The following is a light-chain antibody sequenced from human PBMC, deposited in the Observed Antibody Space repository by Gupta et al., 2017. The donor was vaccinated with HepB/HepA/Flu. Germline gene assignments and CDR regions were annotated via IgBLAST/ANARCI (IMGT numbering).Light chain of an antibody. CDR3: CSYAGSRTLV. V-gene: IGLV2-23*02. J-gene: IGLJ3*02. CDR1: SSDVGSYNL. CDR2: EVS. Sequence: QSALTQPASVSGSPGQSIPISCTGTSSDVGSYNLVSWYQQYPGKAPKLMIYEVSKRPSGVSNRFSGSKSGNTASLTISGLQAEDEAEYYCCSYAGSRTLVFGGGTKLTVL.